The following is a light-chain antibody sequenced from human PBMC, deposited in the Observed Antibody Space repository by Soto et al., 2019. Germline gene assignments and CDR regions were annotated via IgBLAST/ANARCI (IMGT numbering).Light chain of an antibody. Sequence: QSALTQPASVSGSPGQSITISCTGTSSDVGGYNYVSWYQQHPGKAPKLMIYEVSNRPSGVSNRFSGSKSGNTASLTISGLQAEDEADYYCGSYTSNSTLVFGTGTKVTVL. V-gene: IGLV2-14*01. CDR1: SSDVGGYNY. J-gene: IGLJ1*01. CDR2: EVS. CDR3: GSYTSNSTLV.